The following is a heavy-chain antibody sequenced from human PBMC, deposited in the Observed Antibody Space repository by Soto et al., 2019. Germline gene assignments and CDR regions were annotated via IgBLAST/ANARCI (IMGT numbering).Heavy chain of an antibody. CDR3: AKFFVGTGGSSGWPWTFHY. CDR1: GFTFSSYA. V-gene: IGHV3-23*01. J-gene: IGHJ4*02. CDR2: ISGSGGTT. Sequence: EVQLLESGGGLVQPGRSLRLSCAASGFTFSSYAMSWVRQAPGKGLEWVSAISGSGGTTYYAASVKGRFTISRDNSKNTLFLQKNSLRAEDTAAYYCAKFFVGTGGSSGWPWTFHYWGQGTLVTVSS. D-gene: IGHD6-25*01.